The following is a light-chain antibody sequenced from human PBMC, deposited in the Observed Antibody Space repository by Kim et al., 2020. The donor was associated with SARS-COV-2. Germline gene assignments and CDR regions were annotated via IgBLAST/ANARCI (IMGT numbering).Light chain of an antibody. V-gene: IGLV2-14*03. Sequence: GKSHTIACTGISSDVGGYNYVSWYQQHPGKPPKLMIYAVTNRPSGVSNRFSGSKSASTASLTISGLQPEDEADYYCSSYTSSDTVVFGGGTQLTVL. J-gene: IGLJ2*01. CDR3: SSYTSSDTVV. CDR1: SSDVGGYNY. CDR2: AVT.